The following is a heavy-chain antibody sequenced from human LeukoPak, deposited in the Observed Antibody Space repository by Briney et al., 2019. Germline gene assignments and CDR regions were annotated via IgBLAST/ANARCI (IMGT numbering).Heavy chain of an antibody. Sequence: ASVKVSCTVSGYTLTELSMHWVRQAPGKGLEWMGWMNPNSGNTGYAQKFQGRVTMTRNTSISTAYMELSSLRSEDTAVYYCARDESVGATKVVDYWGQGTLVTVSS. CDR2: MNPNSGNT. J-gene: IGHJ4*02. D-gene: IGHD1-26*01. V-gene: IGHV1-8*01. CDR3: ARDESVGATKVVDY. CDR1: GYTLTELS.